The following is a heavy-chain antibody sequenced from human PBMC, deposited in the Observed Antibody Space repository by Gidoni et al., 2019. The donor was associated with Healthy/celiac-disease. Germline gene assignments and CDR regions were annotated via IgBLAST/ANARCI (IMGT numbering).Heavy chain of an antibody. Sequence: QMQLVQSGPEVQKPGTSVKVSCKASGFTFTSPAMQGLRQCRGQRLEWIGWIVVGSGNTNYAQKFQERVTITRDMSTSTAYMELSSLRSEDTAVYYCAAVVGDFWSGYYATFDYWGQGTLVTVSS. CDR1: GFTFTSPA. V-gene: IGHV1-58*02. J-gene: IGHJ4*02. CDR3: AAVVGDFWSGYYATFDY. CDR2: IVVGSGNT. D-gene: IGHD3-3*01.